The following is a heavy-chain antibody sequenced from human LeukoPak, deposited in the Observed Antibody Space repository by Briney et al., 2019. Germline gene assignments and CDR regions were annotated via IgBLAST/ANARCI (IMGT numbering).Heavy chain of an antibody. CDR1: GLSFGDYA. D-gene: IGHD3-22*01. Sequence: GGSLRLSCAASGLSFGDYAMHWVRQAPGKGLEWVSGISWNSGSIVYADSVKGRFTISRDNAKNSLYLQMNNLRAEDMALYYCAKDIGPLTSSYGPSGYSGAFDYWGQGTLVIVSS. CDR2: ISWNSGSI. CDR3: AKDIGPLTSSYGPSGYSGAFDY. J-gene: IGHJ4*02. V-gene: IGHV3-9*03.